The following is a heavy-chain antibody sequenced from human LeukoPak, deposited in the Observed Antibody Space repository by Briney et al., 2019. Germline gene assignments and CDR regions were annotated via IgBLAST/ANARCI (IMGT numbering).Heavy chain of an antibody. CDR2: INHSGST. Sequence: SETLSLTCTVSGGSISSSGYYWSWIRQPPGKGLEWIGEINHSGSTNYNPSLKSRVTISVDTSKNQFSLKLSSVTAADTAVYYCARASPFWSGYYIDYWGQGTLVTVSS. CDR1: GGSISSSGYY. CDR3: ARASPFWSGYYIDY. D-gene: IGHD3-3*01. V-gene: IGHV4-39*07. J-gene: IGHJ4*02.